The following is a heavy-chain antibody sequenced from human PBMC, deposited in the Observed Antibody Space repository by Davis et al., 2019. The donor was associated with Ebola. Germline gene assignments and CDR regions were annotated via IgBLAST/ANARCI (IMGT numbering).Heavy chain of an antibody. CDR2: ACYSGST. D-gene: IGHD1-26*01. V-gene: IGHV4-59*11. J-gene: IGHJ3*01. Sequence: MPSETLSLTCTVSGGSISSHCWNWIRQPPGKGLEWIGYACYSGSTNYSPSLKSRVTMSVDTSKDQFSLKFNFVTAADTAVYYCARWSGSPLNAFDVWGQGTMVTVSS. CDR3: ARWSGSPLNAFDV. CDR1: GGSISSHC.